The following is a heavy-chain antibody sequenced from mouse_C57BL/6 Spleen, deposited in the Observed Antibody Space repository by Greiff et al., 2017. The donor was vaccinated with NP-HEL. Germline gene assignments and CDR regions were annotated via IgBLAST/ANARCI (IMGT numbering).Heavy chain of an antibody. CDR2: INPNNGGT. Sequence: EVQLQQSGPELVKPGASVKISCKASGYTFTDYYMNWVKQSHGKSLEWIGDINPNNGGTSYNQKFKGKATLTVDKSSSTAYMELRSLTSEDSAVYYCARRGYETWFAYWGQGTLVTVSA. CDR3: ARRGYETWFAY. V-gene: IGHV1-26*01. D-gene: IGHD2-3*01. CDR1: GYTFTDYY. J-gene: IGHJ3*01.